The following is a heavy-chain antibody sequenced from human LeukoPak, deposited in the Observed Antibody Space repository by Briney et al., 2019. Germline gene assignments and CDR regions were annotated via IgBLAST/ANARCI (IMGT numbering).Heavy chain of an antibody. CDR3: ARDLGSGFNITLAGTGD. V-gene: IGHV1-2*06. Sequence: ASVKVSCKASGYTFIDYSMHWARQAPGQGLRWMGRINPNSGDTNYAQEFQGRVTMTRDTSISTTYMELSGLRSDDTAVYYCARDLGSGFNITLAGTGDWGQGTLVTVSS. J-gene: IGHJ4*02. CDR1: GYTFIDYS. D-gene: IGHD6-19*01. CDR2: INPNSGDT.